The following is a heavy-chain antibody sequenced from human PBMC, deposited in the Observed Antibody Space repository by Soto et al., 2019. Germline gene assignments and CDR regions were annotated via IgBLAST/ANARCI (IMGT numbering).Heavy chain of an antibody. CDR2: IYYSGST. D-gene: IGHD2-15*01. V-gene: IGHV4-39*01. J-gene: IGHJ4*02. CDR1: GGSISSSSYY. Sequence: QLQLQESGPGLVKPSETLSLTCTVSGGSISSSSYYWGWIRQPPGKGLEWIGSIYYSGSTYYNPSLKSRVTIPVDTSKNQLSLKLRSVTAADTAVYDCGRQRDSVVVAAANFDYWGQGTLVTVSS. CDR3: GRQRDSVVVAAANFDY.